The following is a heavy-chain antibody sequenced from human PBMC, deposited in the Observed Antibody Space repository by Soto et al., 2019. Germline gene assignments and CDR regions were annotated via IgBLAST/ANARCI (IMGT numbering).Heavy chain of an antibody. D-gene: IGHD3-16*01. CDR3: ARHMVPYYDYIWGSYLVAFDI. V-gene: IGHV4-59*08. CDR1: GGSISSYY. CDR2: IYYSGST. J-gene: IGHJ3*02. Sequence: SETLSLTCTVSGGSISSYYWSWIRQPPGKGLEWIGYIYYSGSTNYNPSLKSRVTISVDTSKNQFSLKLSSVTAADTAVYYCARHMVPYYDYIWGSYLVAFDIWGQGTMVTVSS.